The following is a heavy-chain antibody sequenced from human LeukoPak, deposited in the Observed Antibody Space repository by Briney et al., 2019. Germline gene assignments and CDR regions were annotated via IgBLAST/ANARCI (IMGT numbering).Heavy chain of an antibody. CDR1: GFTFSSYS. CDR3: ARAHDYGDYLFDY. Sequence: PGGSLRLSCAASGFTFSSYSMNWVRQAPGKGLEWVSSISSSSSYIYYADSVKGRFTISRDNAKNSLYLQMNSLRAEDTAVYYCARAHDYGDYLFDYWGQGTLVTVSS. CDR2: ISSSSSYI. D-gene: IGHD4-17*01. V-gene: IGHV3-21*01. J-gene: IGHJ4*02.